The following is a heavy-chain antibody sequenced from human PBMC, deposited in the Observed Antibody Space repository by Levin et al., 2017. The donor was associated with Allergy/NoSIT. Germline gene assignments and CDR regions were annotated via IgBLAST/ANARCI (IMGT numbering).Heavy chain of an antibody. D-gene: IGHD2-2*01. CDR3: ARELNVVVPTASSYYYYGMDV. CDR1: FSPFPSSS. CDR2: IYPYSGGS. V-gene: IGHV1-2*02. Sequence: ASSTVSCTASFSPFPSSSLSWVRQAPGQGLEWIVWIYPYSGGSNYAQKFQGRVTMTLSPSISTAYMELSRLRSDDTAVYYCARELNVVVPTASSYYYYGMDVWGQGTTVTVSS. J-gene: IGHJ6*02.